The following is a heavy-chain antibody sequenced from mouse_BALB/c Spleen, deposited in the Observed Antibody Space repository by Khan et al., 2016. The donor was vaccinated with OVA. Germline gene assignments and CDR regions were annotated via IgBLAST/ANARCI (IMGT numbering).Heavy chain of an antibody. J-gene: IGHJ4*01. Sequence: VQLQQSGAELVKPWASVKLSCTASGFNINDTCLHWVKQRPEQGLEWIGRIDPANGDTKYDPKFQAKATITADTPSNIAYLQLSSLTSEDTAVYYCARSNSLWPMDYWGQGTSVTVSS. V-gene: IGHV14-3*02. D-gene: IGHD1-1*01. CDR3: ARSNSLWPMDY. CDR2: IDPANGDT. CDR1: GFNINDTC.